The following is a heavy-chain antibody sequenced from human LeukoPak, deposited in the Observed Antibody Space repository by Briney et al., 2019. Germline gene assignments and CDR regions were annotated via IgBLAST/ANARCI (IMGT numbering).Heavy chain of an antibody. D-gene: IGHD4-23*01. V-gene: IGHV4-59*08. CDR1: DGSISSYY. CDR3: ARRSISGNSWDYFDY. CDR2: MYYSGST. J-gene: IGHJ4*02. Sequence: PSETLSLTCTVSDGSISSYYWNWIRQPPGKGLEWIAFMYYSGSTNYNPSLKSRVTISLDTSKNQFSLKLSSVTAADTAVYYCARRSISGNSWDYFDYWGQGTLVTVSS.